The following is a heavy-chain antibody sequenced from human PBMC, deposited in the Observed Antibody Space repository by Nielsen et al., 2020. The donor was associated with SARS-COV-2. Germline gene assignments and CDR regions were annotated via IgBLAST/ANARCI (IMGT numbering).Heavy chain of an antibody. CDR2: ISGSGGST. J-gene: IGHJ4*02. D-gene: IGHD5-12*01. V-gene: IGHV3-23*01. CDR3: AREGPGYYFDF. CDR1: GFTFSSYA. Sequence: GESLKISCAASGFTFSSYAMSWVRQAPGKGLEWVSAISGSGGSTYYADSVKGRFTISRDNSKNTLYLQMNSLRAEDTAVFHCAREGPGYYFDFWGQGTLVTVSS.